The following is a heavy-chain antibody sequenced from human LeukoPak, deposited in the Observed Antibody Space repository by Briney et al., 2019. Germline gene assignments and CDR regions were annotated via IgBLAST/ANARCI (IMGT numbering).Heavy chain of an antibody. CDR3: ARAGYCSSTSCWYYYYGMDV. V-gene: IGHV3-33*01. J-gene: IGHJ6*02. CDR1: GFTFSSYD. D-gene: IGHD2-2*01. CDR2: IWYDGSDK. Sequence: GRSLRLSCAASGFTFSSYDMHWVRQAPGKGLEWVAVIWYDGSDKYYAESVKGRFTISRDNSKNTLYLQMNSLRAEDTAVYYCARAGYCSSTSCWYYYYGMDVWGQGTTVTVSS.